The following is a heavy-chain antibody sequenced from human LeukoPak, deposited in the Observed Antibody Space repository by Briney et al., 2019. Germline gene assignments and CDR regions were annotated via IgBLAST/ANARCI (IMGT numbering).Heavy chain of an antibody. V-gene: IGHV3-11*01. CDR2: ISSSGSTI. Sequence: GGSLRLSCAASGFTFSDYYMSWIRQAPGKGLEWVSYISSSGSTIYYADSVKGRFTISRDNSKNTLYLQMNSLRAEDTAVYYCAKDKPKYCSSTSCYDNWFDPWGQGTLVTVSS. CDR1: GFTFSDYY. CDR3: AKDKPKYCSSTSCYDNWFDP. D-gene: IGHD2-2*01. J-gene: IGHJ5*02.